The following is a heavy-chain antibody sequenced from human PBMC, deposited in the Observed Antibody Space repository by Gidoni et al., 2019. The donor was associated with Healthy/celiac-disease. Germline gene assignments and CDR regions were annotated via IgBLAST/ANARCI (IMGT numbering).Heavy chain of an antibody. V-gene: IGHV4-34*01. D-gene: IGHD3-16*02. CDR1: GGSFSGYY. Sequence: QVQLQQWGAGLLKPSETLSLTCAVYGGSFSGYYWSWIRQPPGKGLEWIGEINHSGSTNYHPSLKSRVTISVDTSKNQFSLKLSSVTAADTAVYYCARVNARPPYDYVWGSYRHFDYWGQGTLVTVSS. J-gene: IGHJ4*02. CDR3: ARVNARPPYDYVWGSYRHFDY. CDR2: INHSGST.